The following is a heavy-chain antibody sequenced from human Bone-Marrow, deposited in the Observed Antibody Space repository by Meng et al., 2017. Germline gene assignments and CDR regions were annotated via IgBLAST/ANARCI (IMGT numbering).Heavy chain of an antibody. J-gene: IGHJ3*02. V-gene: IGHV3-9*01. CDR2: ISWNSGSI. D-gene: IGHD1-26*01. CDR1: GFTFDDYA. Sequence: SLKISCAASGFTFDDYAMHWVRQAPGKGLEWVSGISWNSGSIGYADSVKGRFTISRDNAKNSLYLQMNSLRAEDTALYYCAKDKWEQSYAFDIWGQGTMVTVSS. CDR3: AKDKWEQSYAFDI.